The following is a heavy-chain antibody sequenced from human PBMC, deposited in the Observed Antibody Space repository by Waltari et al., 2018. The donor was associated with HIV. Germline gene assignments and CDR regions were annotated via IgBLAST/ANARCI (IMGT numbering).Heavy chain of an antibody. CDR3: ARRSCNSSSCFTYFYYFAMDV. CDR1: GYTFNNYG. D-gene: IGHD2-2*02. J-gene: IGHJ6*02. Sequence: QVQLMQSGPEVKKPGASVKVSCTASGYTFNNYGISWVRQAPGQGLRWMGWISAYNGNTKYAQKFQGRVTMTTDTSTRTAYMELRSLSSDDTAVYYCARRSCNSSSCFTYFYYFAMDVWGQGTTVTVSS. V-gene: IGHV1-18*04. CDR2: ISAYNGNT.